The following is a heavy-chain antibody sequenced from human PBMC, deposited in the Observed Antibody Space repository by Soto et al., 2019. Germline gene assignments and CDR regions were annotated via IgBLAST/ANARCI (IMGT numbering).Heavy chain of an antibody. CDR3: ARVGVMDTARAVDAPLYYFDY. J-gene: IGHJ4*02. V-gene: IGHV4-59*01. CDR2: IYYSGST. CDR1: GGSISSYY. D-gene: IGHD5-18*01. Sequence: SETLSLTCTVSGGSISSYYWSWIRQPPGRGLEWIGYIYYSGSTNYNPSLKSRVTISVDTSKNQFSLKLSSVTAADTAVDYCARVGVMDTARAVDAPLYYFDYWGQGTLVSVSS.